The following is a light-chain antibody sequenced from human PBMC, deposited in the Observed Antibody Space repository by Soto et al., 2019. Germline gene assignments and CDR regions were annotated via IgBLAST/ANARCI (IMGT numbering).Light chain of an antibody. J-gene: IGKJ3*01. CDR1: QSISYTSNNKTY. CDR2: WAS. Sequence: DIVMTQFPGSLALSLGERAIINCKSSQSISYTSNNKTYLAWFQQRPSQPPKLIIYWASIRESGVPGLFSGSGSGADLTLTIRSLQAEDVAFYYCQQYYAAPFTFGPGTKVEI. V-gene: IGKV4-1*01. CDR3: QQYYAAPFT.